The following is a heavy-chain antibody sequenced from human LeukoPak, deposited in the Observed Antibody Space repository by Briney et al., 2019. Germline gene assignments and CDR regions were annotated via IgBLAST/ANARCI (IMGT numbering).Heavy chain of an antibody. Sequence: SETLSLTCAVYGGSFSGYYWSWIRQPPGKGLEWIGEINHSGSTNYNPSLKSRVTISVDTSKNQFSLKLSSVTAADTAVYYCARWGGSGSNYYYYYYGMDVWGQGTTVTVSS. CDR2: INHSGST. CDR1: GGSFSGYY. J-gene: IGHJ6*02. V-gene: IGHV4-34*01. D-gene: IGHD3-10*01. CDR3: ARWGGSGSNYYYYYYGMDV.